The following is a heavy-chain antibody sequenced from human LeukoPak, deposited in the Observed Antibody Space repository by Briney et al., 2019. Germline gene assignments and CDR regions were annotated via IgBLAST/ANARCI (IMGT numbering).Heavy chain of an antibody. J-gene: IGHJ3*02. D-gene: IGHD3-22*01. CDR2: ISGSGGST. Sequence: PGGSLRLSCAASGFTFSSYAMRWVRQATGKGLEWVSAISGSGGSTYYADSVKGRFTISRDNSKNTLYLQMNSLRAEDTAVYYCAKGGYYYDSSGYYYPDAFDIWGQGTMVTVSS. CDR1: GFTFSSYA. CDR3: AKGGYYYDSSGYYYPDAFDI. V-gene: IGHV3-23*01.